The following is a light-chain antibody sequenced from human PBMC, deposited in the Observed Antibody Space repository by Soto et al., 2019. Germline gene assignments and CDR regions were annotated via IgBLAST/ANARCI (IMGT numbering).Light chain of an antibody. CDR1: SSDVGGYNY. CDR3: TSYTSSNTLV. J-gene: IGLJ7*01. Sequence: QSVPTQPASVSGSPGQSITISCTGTSSDVGGYNYVSWYQHHPGKAPKVIIYEVSNRPSGVSNRFSGSKSGNTASLTISGLQAEDEADYYCTSYTSSNTLVFGAGTQLPSS. CDR2: EVS. V-gene: IGLV2-14*01.